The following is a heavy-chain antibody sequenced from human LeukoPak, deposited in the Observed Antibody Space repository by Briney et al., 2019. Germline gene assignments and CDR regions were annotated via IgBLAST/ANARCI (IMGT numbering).Heavy chain of an antibody. J-gene: IGHJ4*02. CDR3: AREPPDSRSGGLDY. D-gene: IGHD6-13*01. CDR2: SNPSGGSK. V-gene: IGHV1-46*01. CDR1: GYTFTSYY. Sequence: ASVTVSCKACGYTFTSYYMHWVRQAPGQGLEWMGISNPSGGSKIYAQKFQGRVTMTRDTSTSTVHMELSSLRSEDTAVYYCAREPPDSRSGGLDYWGQGTLVTVSS.